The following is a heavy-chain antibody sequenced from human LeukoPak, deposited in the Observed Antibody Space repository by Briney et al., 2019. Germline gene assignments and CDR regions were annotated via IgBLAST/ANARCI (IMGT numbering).Heavy chain of an antibody. CDR3: AREYTVKGLDY. V-gene: IGHV1-69*04. CDR1: GGTFSSYV. Sequence: ASVKVSCKASGGTFSSYVISWVRQAPGQGLEWMGRIIPILGIANYAQKFQGRVTITADKSTSTAYMELSSLRSEDTAVYYCAREYTVKGLDYWGQGTLVTVSS. CDR2: IIPILGIA. D-gene: IGHD4-4*01. J-gene: IGHJ4*02.